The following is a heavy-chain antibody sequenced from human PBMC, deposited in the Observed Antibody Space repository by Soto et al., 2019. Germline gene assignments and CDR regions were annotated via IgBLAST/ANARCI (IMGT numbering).Heavy chain of an antibody. Sequence: GGSLRLSCAASGFTFDDYTMHWVRQAPGKGLEWVSLISWDGGSTYYADSVKGRFTISRDNSKNSLYLQMNSLRTEDTALYYCAKPHASMVRGYGMDVWGQGTTVTVSS. CDR2: ISWDGGST. CDR1: GFTFDDYT. J-gene: IGHJ6*02. V-gene: IGHV3-43*01. D-gene: IGHD3-10*01. CDR3: AKPHASMVRGYGMDV.